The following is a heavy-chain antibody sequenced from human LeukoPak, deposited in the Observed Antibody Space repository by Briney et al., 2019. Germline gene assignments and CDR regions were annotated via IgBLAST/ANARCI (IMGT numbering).Heavy chain of an antibody. CDR3: ATAAIYFDTSSQDN. Sequence: GGSLRLSWAASGLTFSGYRMHWVRQAPGKGLGWVSRTNRDEIYTRYSASVKGRFTLSSDKANRTLYLQMNRPRVDDTAVYYFATAAIYFDTSSQDNWGQESLGT. CDR2: TNRDEIYT. V-gene: IGHV3-74*01. D-gene: IGHD3-9*01. J-gene: IGHJ4*02. CDR1: GLTFSGYR.